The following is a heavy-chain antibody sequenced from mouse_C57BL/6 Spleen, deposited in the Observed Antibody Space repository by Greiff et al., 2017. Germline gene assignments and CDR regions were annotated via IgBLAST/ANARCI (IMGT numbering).Heavy chain of an antibody. Sequence: EVQLVESGGGLVQPGGSMKLSCVASGFTFSNYWMNWVRQSPEKGLEWVAQIRLKSDNYATHYAESVKGRFTISRDDSKSSVYLQMNNLRAEDTGIYYCTPPYYYGSSYGYFDVWGTGTTVTVSS. D-gene: IGHD1-1*01. CDR2: IRLKSDNYAT. V-gene: IGHV6-3*01. CDR3: TPPYYYGSSYGYFDV. CDR1: GFTFSNYW. J-gene: IGHJ1*03.